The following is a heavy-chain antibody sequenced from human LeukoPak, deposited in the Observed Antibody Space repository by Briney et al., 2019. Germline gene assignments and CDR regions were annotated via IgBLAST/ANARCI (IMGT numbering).Heavy chain of an antibody. CDR1: GFTFSSYA. V-gene: IGHV3-30-3*01. CDR3: ARDRNDYVWGSYRYTGFDP. Sequence: PGGSLRLSCAASGFTFSSYAMHWVRQAPGKGLEWVAVISYDGSNKYYADSVKGRFTISRDNSKNTLYLQMNSLRAEDTAVYYCARDRNDYVWGSYRYTGFDPWGQGTLVTVSS. J-gene: IGHJ5*02. D-gene: IGHD3-16*02. CDR2: ISYDGSNK.